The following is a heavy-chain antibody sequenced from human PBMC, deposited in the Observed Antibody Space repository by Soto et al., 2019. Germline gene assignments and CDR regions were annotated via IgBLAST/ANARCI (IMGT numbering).Heavy chain of an antibody. V-gene: IGHV3-21*01. D-gene: IGHD6-19*01. J-gene: IGHJ6*02. Sequence: GGSLRLSCAASGFTFSSYSMNWVRQTPGKGLEWVSSISSSSNYIYYADSVKGRFTISRDNAKNSLYLQMNSLRAEDTAVYYCASEQWAGGMDVWGQGTTVTVS. CDR1: GFTFSSYS. CDR3: ASEQWAGGMDV. CDR2: ISSSSNYI.